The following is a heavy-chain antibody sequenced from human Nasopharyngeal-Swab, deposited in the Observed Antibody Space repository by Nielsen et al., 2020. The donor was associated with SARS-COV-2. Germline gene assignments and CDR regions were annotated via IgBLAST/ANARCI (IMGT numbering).Heavy chain of an antibody. Sequence: GESLTLSCAASGFTFISYGMHWVRQAPGKGLEWVAVISYDGSNKYYADSVKGRFTISRDNSKNTLYLQMNSLRAEDTAVYYCAKMLTSDYGDYDNLDYWGQGTLVTVSS. D-gene: IGHD4-17*01. J-gene: IGHJ4*02. V-gene: IGHV3-30*18. CDR1: GFTFISYG. CDR2: ISYDGSNK. CDR3: AKMLTSDYGDYDNLDY.